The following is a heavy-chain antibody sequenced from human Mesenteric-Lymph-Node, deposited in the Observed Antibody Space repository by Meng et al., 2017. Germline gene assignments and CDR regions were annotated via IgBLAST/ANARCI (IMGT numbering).Heavy chain of an antibody. Sequence: QGQLVQSGAEVKKPGSSVKLSCKASGGTFSSYAISWVRQAPGQGLEWMGWMNPNSGNTGYAQKFQGRVTMTRNTSISTAYMELSSLRSEDTAVYYCASQDSSELDYWGQGTLVTVSS. J-gene: IGHJ4*02. CDR2: MNPNSGNT. CDR1: GGTFSSYA. CDR3: ASQDSSELDY. D-gene: IGHD6-19*01. V-gene: IGHV1-8*02.